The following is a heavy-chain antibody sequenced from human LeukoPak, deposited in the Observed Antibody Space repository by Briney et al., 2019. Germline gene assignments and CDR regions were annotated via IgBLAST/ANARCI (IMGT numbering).Heavy chain of an antibody. J-gene: IGHJ4*02. V-gene: IGHV1-18*01. CDR1: GYTFTSYG. Sequence: GASVKVSCKASGYTFTSYGISWERQAPGQGLELMGLISAYNGNTHYAQKLQGRVTITTDTSTSTVYMELRSPRSDDTAVYYCARGSPPRRNYDSRGYYSYYFDYWGQGTLVTVSS. CDR2: ISAYNGNT. D-gene: IGHD3-22*01. CDR3: ARGSPPRRNYDSRGYYSYYFDY.